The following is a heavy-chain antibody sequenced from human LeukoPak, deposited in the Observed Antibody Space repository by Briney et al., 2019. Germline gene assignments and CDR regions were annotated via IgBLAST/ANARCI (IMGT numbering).Heavy chain of an antibody. CDR3: AVSTLGYCSGGSCFIDY. D-gene: IGHD2-15*01. J-gene: IGHJ4*02. CDR2: IDYSGSA. CDR1: GASISRSSYY. V-gene: IGHV4-39*01. Sequence: SETLSLTCTVSGASISRSSYYWGWIRQSPGKGLEWIGSIDYSGSAYHNPSLKSRVTISVDTSKNQFSLKLSSVTAADTAVYYCAVSTLGYCSGGSCFIDYWGQGTLVTVSS.